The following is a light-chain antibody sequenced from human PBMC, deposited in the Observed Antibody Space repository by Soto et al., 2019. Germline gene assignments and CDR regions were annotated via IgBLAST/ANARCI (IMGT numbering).Light chain of an antibody. CDR2: AAS. V-gene: IGKV1-33*01. J-gene: IGKJ4*01. CDR1: QDIGNN. CDR3: QQYDNLPLT. Sequence: DIQMTQSPSSLSPSVGDRVIITCQASQDIGNNLKWYQQKPGKAPKVLIYAASILETGVPSRFSGSGTGTDFSFIISSLQPEDTATYYCQQYDNLPLTFGGGTKVEI.